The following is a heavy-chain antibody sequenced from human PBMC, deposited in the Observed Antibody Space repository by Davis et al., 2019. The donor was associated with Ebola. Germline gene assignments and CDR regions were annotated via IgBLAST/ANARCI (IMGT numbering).Heavy chain of an antibody. Sequence: MPSETLSLTCAVYGGSFSGYYWSWIRQPPGKGLEWVGEINHSGSTNYNPSLKSRVTISVDTSKNQFSLKLSSVTAADTAMYFCARAFGYHYDSSGYSYYSDYMDVWGKGTTVTVSS. D-gene: IGHD3-22*01. V-gene: IGHV4-34*01. CDR3: ARAFGYHYDSSGYSYYSDYMDV. J-gene: IGHJ6*03. CDR1: GGSFSGYY. CDR2: INHSGST.